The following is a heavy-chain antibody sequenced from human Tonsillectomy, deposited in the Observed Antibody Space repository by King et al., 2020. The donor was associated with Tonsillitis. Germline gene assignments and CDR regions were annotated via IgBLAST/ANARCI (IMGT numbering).Heavy chain of an antibody. Sequence: VQLVESGGVVVQPGGSLRLSCTASGFSFDDYAMHWVRQAPGKGLEWVSLITWDGGSTSYADSVKGRFTISRDNSKNSLYLQMNSLRIEDTALYYCAKDSFRGGSCYSEIVEPYYFDYWGQGTLVTVSS. J-gene: IGHJ4*02. V-gene: IGHV3-43D*03. D-gene: IGHD2-15*01. CDR3: AKDSFRGGSCYSEIVEPYYFDY. CDR1: GFSFDDYA. CDR2: ITWDGGST.